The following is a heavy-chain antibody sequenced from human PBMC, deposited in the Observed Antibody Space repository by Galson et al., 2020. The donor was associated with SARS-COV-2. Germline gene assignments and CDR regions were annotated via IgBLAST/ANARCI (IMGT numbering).Heavy chain of an antibody. V-gene: IGHV3-30*18. CDR2: ISYDGSNK. J-gene: IGHJ6*02. Sequence: TGGSLRLSCAASGFTFSSYGMPWVRQAPGKGLEWVAVISYDGSNKYYADSVKGRFTISRDNSKNTLYRQMNSLRAEDTAVYYCAKDTEYSSSWYSTCYYYGMDVWGQGTTVTVSS. CDR1: GFTFSSYG. D-gene: IGHD6-13*01. CDR3: AKDTEYSSSWYSTCYYYGMDV.